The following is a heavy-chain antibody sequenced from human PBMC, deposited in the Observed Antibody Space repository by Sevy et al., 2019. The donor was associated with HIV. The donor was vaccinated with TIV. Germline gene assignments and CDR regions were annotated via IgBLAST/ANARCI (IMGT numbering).Heavy chain of an antibody. V-gene: IGHV4-38-2*01. Sequence: SETLSLTCAVSGYSISSGYYWGWIRQPPGKGLEWIGSIYHSGSTYYNPSLKSRVTISVDTSKNQFSLKLSSVTAADTAVYYCARLRRITMIVVVITYFDYWGQGTLVTVSS. CDR3: ARLRRITMIVVVITYFDY. D-gene: IGHD3-22*01. J-gene: IGHJ4*02. CDR2: IYHSGST. CDR1: GYSISSGYY.